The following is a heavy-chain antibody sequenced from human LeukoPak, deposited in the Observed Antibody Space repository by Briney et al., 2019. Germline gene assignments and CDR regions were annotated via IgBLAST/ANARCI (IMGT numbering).Heavy chain of an antibody. Sequence: SETLSLTCTVSGGSISSYYWSWIRQPPGKGLEWIGYIYYSGSTNYNPSLKSRVTISVDTSKNQFSLKLTSVTAADTAVYYCARGSSPWPFDYWGQGALVTVSS. D-gene: IGHD6-19*01. CDR1: GGSISSYY. CDR3: ARGSSPWPFDY. CDR2: IYYSGST. J-gene: IGHJ4*02. V-gene: IGHV4-59*01.